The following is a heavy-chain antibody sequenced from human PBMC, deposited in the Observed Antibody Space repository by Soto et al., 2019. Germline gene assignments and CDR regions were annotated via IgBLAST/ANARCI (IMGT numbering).Heavy chain of an antibody. Sequence: ASVEVSCKASGYTFTSYGISWVRQAPGQGLEWMGWISAYNGNTNYAQKLQGRVTMTTDTSTSTAYMELRSLRSDDTAVYYCAREKSIRFLEWSRDGPSAPAFDIWGQGTMVTVSS. J-gene: IGHJ3*02. V-gene: IGHV1-18*01. CDR2: ISAYNGNT. CDR1: GYTFTSYG. D-gene: IGHD3-3*01. CDR3: AREKSIRFLEWSRDGPSAPAFDI.